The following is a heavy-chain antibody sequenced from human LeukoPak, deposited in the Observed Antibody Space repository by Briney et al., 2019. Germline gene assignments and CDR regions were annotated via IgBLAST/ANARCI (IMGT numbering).Heavy chain of an antibody. V-gene: IGHV3-30*18. Sequence: GGSLRLSCAASGFTFSSYGMHWVRQAPGKGLEWVAVISYDGSNKYYADSVKGRFTISRDNSKNTLYLQMNSLRAEDTAVYYCAKAQYYYGSGSYPYLDYWGQGTLVTVSS. J-gene: IGHJ4*02. CDR1: GFTFSSYG. CDR3: AKAQYYYGSGSYPYLDY. CDR2: ISYDGSNK. D-gene: IGHD3-10*01.